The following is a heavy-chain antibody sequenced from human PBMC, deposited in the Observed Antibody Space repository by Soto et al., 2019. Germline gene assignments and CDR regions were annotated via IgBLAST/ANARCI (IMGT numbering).Heavy chain of an antibody. Sequence: DVQLLEPGGGSVQRGGSLRLSCAASGFTFSTYGMTWVRQAPGKGLEWVSYGGSGGSTYYADSVKGRFTISRDNSKNTLYLQMNSLRAEDTAVYYCVKFRGRAYHYYYMDVWGNGTTVNVSS. V-gene: IGHV3-23*01. J-gene: IGHJ6*03. CDR2: GGSGGST. D-gene: IGHD3-16*01. CDR1: GFTFSTYG. CDR3: VKFRGRAYHYYYMDV.